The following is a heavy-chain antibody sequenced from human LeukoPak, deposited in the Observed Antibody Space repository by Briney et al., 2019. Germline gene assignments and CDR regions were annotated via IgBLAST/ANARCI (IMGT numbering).Heavy chain of an antibody. J-gene: IGHJ5*02. D-gene: IGHD6-19*01. CDR2: ILPIFGTA. V-gene: IGHV1-69*05. CDR1: GRAFSSYA. CDR3: ARFPLLTVGGMEGTYNWFDP. Sequence: VPSVKVFCKASGRAFSSYAISWARQAPGQGLEWMGTILPIFGTANYAQKFQDRHTITTHESTCTVYMELSSLRSEDTAVYYCARFPLLTVGGMEGTYNWFDPWGQGTLVTVSS.